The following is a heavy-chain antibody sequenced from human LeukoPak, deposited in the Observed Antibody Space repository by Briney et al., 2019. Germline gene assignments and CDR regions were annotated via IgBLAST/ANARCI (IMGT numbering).Heavy chain of an antibody. CDR2: IYYSGST. J-gene: IGHJ4*02. CDR1: GGSISSGGYY. D-gene: IGHD3-3*01. CDR3: ARIDFWSDYPKDY. V-gene: IGHV4-31*03. Sequence: PSQTLSLTCTVSGGSISSGGYYWSWIRQHPGKGLEWIGYIYYSGSTDYNPSLKSRVTISVDTSKNQFSLKLSSVTAADTAVYYCARIDFWSDYPKDYWGQGTLVTVSS.